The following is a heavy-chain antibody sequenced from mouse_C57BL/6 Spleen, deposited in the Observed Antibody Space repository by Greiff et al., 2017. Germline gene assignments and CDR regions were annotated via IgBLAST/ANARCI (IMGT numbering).Heavy chain of an antibody. Sequence: VQVVESGAELVKPGASVKLSCKASGYTFTSSWMHWVKQRPGQGLEWIGMIHPNSGSTNYNEKFKSKATLTVDKSSSTAYMQLSSLTSEDSAVYYCARGWPGGDYWGQGTTLTVSS. J-gene: IGHJ2*01. D-gene: IGHD1-1*02. CDR2: IHPNSGST. CDR3: ARGWPGGDY. CDR1: GYTFTSSW. V-gene: IGHV1-64*01.